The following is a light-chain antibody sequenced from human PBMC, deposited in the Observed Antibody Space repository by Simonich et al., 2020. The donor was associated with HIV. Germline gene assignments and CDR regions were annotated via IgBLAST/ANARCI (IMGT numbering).Light chain of an antibody. CDR3: SAYTSSSIVV. Sequence: QSALTHPASVSGSPGQSITISCTGTSSDVGGYNYVSWFQQPPGKAPKLMIYDVSNRPSGVSNRCSGSKSGNTASLTISGLQAEDEADYYCSAYTSSSIVVFGGGTKLTVL. CDR2: DVS. J-gene: IGLJ2*01. CDR1: SSDVGGYNY. V-gene: IGLV2-14*03.